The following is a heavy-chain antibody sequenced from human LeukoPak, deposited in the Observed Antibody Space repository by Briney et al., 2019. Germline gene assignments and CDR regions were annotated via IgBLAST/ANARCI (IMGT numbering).Heavy chain of an antibody. D-gene: IGHD4-23*01. CDR1: GFTFSSYA. V-gene: IGHV3-23*01. CDR2: ISVNGGSP. Sequence: GGSLRLSCAASGFTFSSYAMSWVRQAPGKGLEWISVISVNGGSPYHADSVKGRFTISRDNSGNTLYLQMNSLRAEDTAVYYCAKGLNSGAIRLPYDYWGQGTLVTVSS. J-gene: IGHJ4*02. CDR3: AKGLNSGAIRLPYDY.